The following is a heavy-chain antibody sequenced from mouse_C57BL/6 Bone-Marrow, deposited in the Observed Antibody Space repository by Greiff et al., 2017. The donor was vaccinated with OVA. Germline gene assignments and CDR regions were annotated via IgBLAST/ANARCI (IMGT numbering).Heavy chain of an antibody. J-gene: IGHJ3*01. Sequence: VQLKPSGAELLRPGSSVKMSCKTSGYTFTSYGINWVKQRPGQGLEWIGYIYIGNGYPEYNEKFNGKATLTSDPYSCTAYMQLSSLTSEDSAIYFCARCDYGPWFAYWGQGTLVTVSA. D-gene: IGHD2-4*01. CDR3: ARCDYGPWFAY. CDR2: IYIGNGYP. CDR1: GYTFTSYG. V-gene: IGHV1-58*01.